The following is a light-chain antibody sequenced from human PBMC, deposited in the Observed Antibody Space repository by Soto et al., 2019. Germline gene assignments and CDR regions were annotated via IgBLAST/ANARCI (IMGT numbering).Light chain of an antibody. CDR2: ATS. J-gene: IGKJ5*01. V-gene: IGKV3-11*01. CDR3: QQRYSWPVT. Sequence: EIVVTQSPATLSLSPGERATLSCRASQSITNYVGWYQQKPGQAPRLLIYATSNRATGIPDRFSGSGSGTDFTLTISSLEPEDFSVYYCQQRYSWPVTFGQGTRLEIK. CDR1: QSITNY.